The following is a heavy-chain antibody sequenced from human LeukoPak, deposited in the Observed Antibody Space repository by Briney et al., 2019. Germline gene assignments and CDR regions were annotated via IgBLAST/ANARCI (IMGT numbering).Heavy chain of an antibody. CDR1: GFTFSSYA. Sequence: GGSLRLSCAASGFTFSSYAMHWVRQAPGKGLEWVAVISYDGSNKYYADSVKGRFAISRDNSKNTLYLQMNSLRAEDTAVYYCARARGAFDYWGQGTLVTVSS. CDR3: ARARGAFDY. CDR2: ISYDGSNK. D-gene: IGHD3-16*01. V-gene: IGHV3-30*09. J-gene: IGHJ4*02.